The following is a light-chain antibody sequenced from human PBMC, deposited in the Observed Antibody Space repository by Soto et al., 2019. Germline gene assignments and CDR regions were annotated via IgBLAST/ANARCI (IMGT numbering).Light chain of an antibody. V-gene: IGLV2-14*01. CDR2: QVT. CDR1: TSDVGAYNY. CDR3: SSYTSSSTPGV. Sequence: QSALTQPASVSGSPGQSITISCSGTTSDVGAYNYVSWYQQHPGKAPKLMIYQVTNRPSGVSERFSGSKSGNTASLTISGLQAEDEADYYCSSYTSSSTPGVFGGGTKLTVL. J-gene: IGLJ3*02.